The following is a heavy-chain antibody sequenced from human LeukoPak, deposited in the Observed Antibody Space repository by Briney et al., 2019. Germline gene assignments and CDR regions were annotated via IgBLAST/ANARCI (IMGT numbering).Heavy chain of an antibody. J-gene: IGHJ1*01. Sequence: GGSLTLSSTASGITFGSYWLTWVRQPPGKGLECVANIKPDGSEKHYVDSVEARFTISRENAKTSLFLEMNSLRAEGTAVYCCARGRMAVAGSYENWGQGALV. CDR2: IKPDGSEK. D-gene: IGHD6-19*01. V-gene: IGHV3-7*05. CDR3: ARGRMAVAGSYEN. CDR1: GITFGSYW.